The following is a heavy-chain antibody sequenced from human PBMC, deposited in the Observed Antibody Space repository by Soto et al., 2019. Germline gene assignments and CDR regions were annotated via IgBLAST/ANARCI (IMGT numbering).Heavy chain of an antibody. CDR2: ISSSSSTI. J-gene: IGHJ6*02. CDR1: GFTFSSYS. D-gene: IGHD2-2*01. CDR3: AREGYCISASCYPHYYYGMDV. V-gene: IGHV3-48*02. Sequence: EVQLVESGGGLVQPGGSLRLSCAASGFTFSSYSMNWVRQAPGKGLEWVSYISSSSSTIYYADSVKGRFTISRDNAKNSLYLQMNSLRDEDTAVYYCAREGYCISASCYPHYYYGMDVWGQGTTVTVSS.